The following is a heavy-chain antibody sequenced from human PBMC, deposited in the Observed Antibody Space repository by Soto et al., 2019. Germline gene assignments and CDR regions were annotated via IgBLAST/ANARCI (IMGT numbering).Heavy chain of an antibody. Sequence: QVQLQESGPGLVQPSGTLSLTCAVSGDSINNSHWWSWVRQTPGKGLEWIGETYHSGTTNYNPSLKTRVTISLDKSKNQFSLKMNSVTAADTAVYYCAREVNSSPARGPNWFDPWGKGNLFTVSS. D-gene: IGHD6-13*01. J-gene: IGHJ5*02. CDR3: AREVNSSPARGPNWFDP. CDR1: GDSINNSHW. V-gene: IGHV4-4*02. CDR2: TYHSGTT.